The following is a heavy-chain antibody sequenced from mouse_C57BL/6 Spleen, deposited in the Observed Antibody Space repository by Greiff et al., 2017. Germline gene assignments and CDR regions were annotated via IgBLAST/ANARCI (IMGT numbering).Heavy chain of an antibody. CDR3: ASPTTVVESGFAY. Sequence: QVQLQQSGPELVKPGASVKISCKASGYAFSSSWMNWVKERPGKGLEWIGRIYPGDGDTNYNRKFKGKATLTADKSSSTAYMQFSSLTSEDSAVYFCASPTTVVESGFAYWGQGTLVTVSA. D-gene: IGHD1-1*01. CDR1: GYAFSSSW. J-gene: IGHJ3*01. CDR2: IYPGDGDT. V-gene: IGHV1-82*01.